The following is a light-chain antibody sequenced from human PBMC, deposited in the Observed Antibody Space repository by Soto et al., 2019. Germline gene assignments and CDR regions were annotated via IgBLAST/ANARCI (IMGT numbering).Light chain of an antibody. CDR1: SSNIGAGYD. Sequence: QSALTQPPSVSGAPGLRVTISCTGSSSNIGAGYDVHWYQQLPGTAPKLLIYDNTNRPSGVPDRFSGSKSGTSASLAITGLQAEDEADYYCQSYDRSLSGSRVFGTGTKLTVL. J-gene: IGLJ1*01. CDR3: QSYDRSLSGSRV. CDR2: DNT. V-gene: IGLV1-40*01.